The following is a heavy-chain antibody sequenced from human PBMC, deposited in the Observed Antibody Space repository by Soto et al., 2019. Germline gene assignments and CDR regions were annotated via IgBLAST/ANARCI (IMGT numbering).Heavy chain of an antibody. V-gene: IGHV1-3*01. D-gene: IGHD3-10*01. CDR2: INAGNGNT. Sequence: ASVKVSCKASGYTFSNYAIHWVRQAPGQRLEWMGWINAGNGNTVYSQTFQGRVTITRDTSANTAYMELSSLRSEDTAVYYCASGARRGGDIIKYSPDWWGQGTLVTVSS. J-gene: IGHJ4*02. CDR3: ASGARRGGDIIKYSPDW. CDR1: GYTFSNYA.